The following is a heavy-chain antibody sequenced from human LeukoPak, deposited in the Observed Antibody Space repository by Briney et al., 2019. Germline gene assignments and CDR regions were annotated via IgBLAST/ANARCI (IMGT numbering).Heavy chain of an antibody. CDR2: IHYSGST. CDR1: GGSISSYY. J-gene: IGHJ4*02. Sequence: SETLSLTCTVSGGSISSYYWSWIRQPPGKGLEWIGYIHYSGSTSYNPSLTSRVTISVDTSKNQFSLKLSSVTAADTAVYYCARLYYHDSSGYPYFDYWGQGTLVTVSS. D-gene: IGHD3-22*01. V-gene: IGHV4-59*01. CDR3: ARLYYHDSSGYPYFDY.